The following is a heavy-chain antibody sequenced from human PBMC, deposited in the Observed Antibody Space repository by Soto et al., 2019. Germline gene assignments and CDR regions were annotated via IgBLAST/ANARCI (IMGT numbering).Heavy chain of an antibody. CDR3: ARRVRVVGAKNWFDP. J-gene: IGHJ5*02. V-gene: IGHV1-69*01. CDR1: GGTFSSYA. Sequence: QVQLVQSGAEVKKPGSSVKVSCKASGGTFSSYAISWVRQAPGQGREWMGGIIPIFGTANYAQKFQGRVTITADEYTRTAYMELSSLRSEDTAVYYCARRVRVVGAKNWFDPWGQGTLVTVSS. D-gene: IGHD1-26*01. CDR2: IIPIFGTA.